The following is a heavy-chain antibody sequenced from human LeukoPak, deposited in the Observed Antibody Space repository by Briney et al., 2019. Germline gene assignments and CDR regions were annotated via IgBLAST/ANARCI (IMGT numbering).Heavy chain of an antibody. Sequence: SETLSLTCTVSGASISSHYWTWIRQPPGKGLEWIGYISYSGGANYNASLKSRVTMSVEMSKNQFSLKLNSVTAADTAVYYCAGWAGVGHFGNSWLPSPDYWGQGTLVTVSS. D-gene: IGHD4-23*01. CDR1: GASISSHY. CDR3: AGWAGVGHFGNSWLPSPDY. J-gene: IGHJ4*02. V-gene: IGHV4-59*11. CDR2: ISYSGGA.